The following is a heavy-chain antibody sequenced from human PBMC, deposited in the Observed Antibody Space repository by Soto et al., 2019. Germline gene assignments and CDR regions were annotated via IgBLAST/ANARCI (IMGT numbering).Heavy chain of an antibody. CDR1: GGAISSSYW. V-gene: IGHV4-4*02. D-gene: IGHD5-12*01. CDR2: IYHSGST. CDR3: ARRPRRATTHFGDY. Sequence: QVQLQESGPRLVKPSGTLSLTCAVSGGAISSSYWWSWVRQSPGKGLEWIGEIYHSGSTNYNPSLQSRVTISVDKARKQFSMKLNAVTAADTAVYFCARRPRRATTHFGDYWGQGTLVTVSS. J-gene: IGHJ4*02.